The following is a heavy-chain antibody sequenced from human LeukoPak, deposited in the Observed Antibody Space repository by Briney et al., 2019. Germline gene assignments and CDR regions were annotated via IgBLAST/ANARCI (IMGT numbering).Heavy chain of an antibody. V-gene: IGHV4-34*01. CDR1: GGSFSGYY. CDR2: INHSGST. Sequence: SETLSLTCAVYGGSFSGYYWSWIRQPPGKGLEWIGEINHSGSTNSNPSLKSRVTISVDTSKNQFSLKLTSVTAADTAVYYCAGDYRGSLDYWGQGTLVTVSS. D-gene: IGHD3-10*01. CDR3: AGDYRGSLDY. J-gene: IGHJ4*02.